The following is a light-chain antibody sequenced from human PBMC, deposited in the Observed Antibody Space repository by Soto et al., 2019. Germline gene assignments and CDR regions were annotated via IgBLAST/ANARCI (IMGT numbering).Light chain of an antibody. J-gene: IGKJ1*01. Sequence: DIQMTQSPSTVSASVGDRVTITCRASESISTWLAWYQQKPGQAPKLLIYDASISDSGVPSRFSGSGSGTEFTLTVANLQPDDSATYYCQQYHSLWAFGQWTKVEIK. V-gene: IGKV1-5*01. CDR1: ESISTW. CDR2: DAS. CDR3: QQYHSLWA.